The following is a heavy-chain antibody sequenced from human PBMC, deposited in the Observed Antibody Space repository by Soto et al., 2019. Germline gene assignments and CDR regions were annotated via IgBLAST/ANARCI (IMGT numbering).Heavy chain of an antibody. CDR1: GDSISNYY. CDR3: ARDLWGYCGTDCYPLDV. Sequence: PSETLSLTCTVSGDSISNYYWSWIRQPPGKGLEWIGYIYYSGSTNYNPSLKSRVTISVDTSKNQFSLKLNSVTAADTAVYYCARDLWGYCGTDCYPLDVWGQGTTVTVSS. V-gene: IGHV4-59*01. J-gene: IGHJ6*02. CDR2: IYYSGST. D-gene: IGHD2-21*02.